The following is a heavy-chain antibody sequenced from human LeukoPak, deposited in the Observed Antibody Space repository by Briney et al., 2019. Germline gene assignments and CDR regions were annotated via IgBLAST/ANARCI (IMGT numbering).Heavy chain of an antibody. CDR1: GYTFTGYY. J-gene: IGHJ4*02. Sequence: ASVKVSCKASGYTFTGYYMHWVRQAPGQGLEWMGWINPNSGGTNYAQKFQGRVTMTRDTSISTAYMELSRLRSDDTAVYYCARAYSSWYVGTDFDYWGQGPLVTVSS. V-gene: IGHV1-2*02. CDR3: ARAYSSWYVGTDFDY. D-gene: IGHD6-13*01. CDR2: INPNSGGT.